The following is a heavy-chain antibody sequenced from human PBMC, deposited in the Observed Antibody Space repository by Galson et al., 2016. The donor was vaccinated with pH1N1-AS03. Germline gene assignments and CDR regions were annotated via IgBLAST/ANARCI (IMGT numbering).Heavy chain of an antibody. Sequence: SLRLSCAASGFTFTTYWMHWVRQAPGGGLVWVSSINNEGTSTRGTGSVKGRFFISRDNAKNTVYLQMNSLRTEDTAVYYCARQDSSGYFHGLDVWGRGTTVTVSS. CDR2: INNEGTST. V-gene: IGHV3-74*01. J-gene: IGHJ3*01. CDR3: ARQDSSGYFHGLDV. D-gene: IGHD3-22*01. CDR1: GFTFTTYW.